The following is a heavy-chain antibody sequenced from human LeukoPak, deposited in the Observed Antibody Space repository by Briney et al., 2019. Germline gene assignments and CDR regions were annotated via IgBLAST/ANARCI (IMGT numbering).Heavy chain of an antibody. CDR1: GFTLSNHW. Sequence: GGSLRLSCAASGFTLSNHWMHWVRQAPGKGLVWVSRISGDEIWTTYADSVKGRFIISRDNAKDTLYLQMNTLRTEDTAVYYCAREIHSSGWYVDYWGQGTLVTVSS. J-gene: IGHJ4*02. V-gene: IGHV3-74*03. CDR2: ISGDEIWT. CDR3: AREIHSSGWYVDY. D-gene: IGHD6-19*01.